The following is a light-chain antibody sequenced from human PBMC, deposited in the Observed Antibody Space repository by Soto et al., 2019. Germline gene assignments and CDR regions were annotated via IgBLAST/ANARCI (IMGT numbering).Light chain of an antibody. Sequence: QSVLTQPVSVSGSPGQSITISCTGTSSDVGNYNLVSWYQQHPGKAPKLMIYEGTKRPSGVSNRFSGSKSGNTASLTISGLQAEDEADYYCCSYAGSSFYVFGTATKVTVL. CDR2: EGT. CDR3: CSYAGSSFYV. CDR1: SSDVGNYNL. V-gene: IGLV2-23*01. J-gene: IGLJ1*01.